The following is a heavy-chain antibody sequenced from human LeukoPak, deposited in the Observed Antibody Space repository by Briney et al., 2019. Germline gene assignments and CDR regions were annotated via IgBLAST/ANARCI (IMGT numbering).Heavy chain of an antibody. J-gene: IGHJ4*02. CDR1: GGSISSGDYY. D-gene: IGHD1-26*01. CDR2: IYYSGST. CDR3: ARDGPIVGATKGGFDY. V-gene: IGHV4-30-4*02. Sequence: PSETLSLTCTVSGGSISSGDYYWSWIRQPPGKGLEWIGYIYYSGSTYYNPSLKSRVTISVDTSKNQFSLKLSSVTAADTAVYYCARDGPIVGATKGGFDYWGQGTLVTVSS.